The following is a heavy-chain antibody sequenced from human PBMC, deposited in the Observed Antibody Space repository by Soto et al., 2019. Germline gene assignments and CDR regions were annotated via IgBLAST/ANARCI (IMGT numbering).Heavy chain of an antibody. CDR1: GGSVTNSSYY. CDR2: VYYRGRS. J-gene: IGHJ4*02. Sequence: PSETLSLTCTVSGGSVTNSSYYWGWIRQSPGKGLEWIGSVYYRGRSYSKSSVKSRVTISVDTSKNRFSLSLNSVTASDTAVYFCVSQRTTVPTQAYFDYWGPGALVTV. CDR3: VSQRTTVPTQAYFDY. D-gene: IGHD4-17*01. V-gene: IGHV4-39*01.